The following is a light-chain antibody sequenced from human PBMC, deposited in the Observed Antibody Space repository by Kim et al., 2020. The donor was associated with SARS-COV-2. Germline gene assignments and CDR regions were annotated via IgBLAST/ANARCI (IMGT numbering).Light chain of an antibody. CDR2: DVS. Sequence: GQSVTISCTGTSSDVGAYNLVSWYQQHPGKAPKFMIHDVSQWPSGVSNRFSGSKSGNTASLTISGLQAEDEADYYCTSYTRSDTWVFGGGTKVTVL. CDR1: SSDVGAYNL. V-gene: IGLV2-14*03. CDR3: TSYTRSDTWV. J-gene: IGLJ3*02.